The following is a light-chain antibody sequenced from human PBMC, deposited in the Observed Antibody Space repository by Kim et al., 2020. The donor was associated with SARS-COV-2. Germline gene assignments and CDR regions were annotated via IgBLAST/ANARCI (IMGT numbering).Light chain of an antibody. CDR3: QQDNNCPRT. V-gene: IGKV3-15*01. J-gene: IGKJ1*01. Sequence: VSLGERVTISCRASQSVSSDLAWYQQKPGQAPRLLIYAASSMASGVPARFSGSGSGTEFTLTISSLQSEDFAAYYCQQDNNCPRTFGQGTKVDIK. CDR1: QSVSSD. CDR2: AAS.